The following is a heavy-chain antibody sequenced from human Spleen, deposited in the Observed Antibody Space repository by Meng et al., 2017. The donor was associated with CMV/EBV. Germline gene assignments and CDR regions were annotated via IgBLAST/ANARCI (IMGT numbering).Heavy chain of an antibody. Sequence: SGFTFSSYWMHWVRQAPGKGLVWVSRINSDGSSTSYADSVKGRFTISRDNAKNTLYLQMNSLRAEDTAVYYCARRKGVVPAAIRFDPWGQGTLVTVSS. CDR3: ARRKGVVPAAIRFDP. CDR1: GFTFSSYW. D-gene: IGHD2-2*01. V-gene: IGHV3-74*01. CDR2: INSDGSST. J-gene: IGHJ5*02.